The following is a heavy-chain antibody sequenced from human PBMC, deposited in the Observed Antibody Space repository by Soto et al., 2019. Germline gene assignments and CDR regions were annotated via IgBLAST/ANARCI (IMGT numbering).Heavy chain of an antibody. J-gene: IGHJ3*02. CDR1: GFTFDDYG. CDR3: ARENLYTSCSVGASDI. CDR2: INWNGCST. Sequence: EVHLVESGGSVVRPGGSLRLSCAASGFTFDDYGLTWVRQAPGKGLEWLSAINWNGCSTAYADSVKGRFTISRDNAKNSLYLQMNSLRAEDTAVYHCARENLYTSCSVGASDISGQGTMVTVSS. V-gene: IGHV3-20*01. D-gene: IGHD2-15*01.